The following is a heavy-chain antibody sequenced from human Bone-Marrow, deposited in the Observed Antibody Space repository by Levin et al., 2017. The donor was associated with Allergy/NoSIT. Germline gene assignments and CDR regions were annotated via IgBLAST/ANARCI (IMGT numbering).Heavy chain of an antibody. CDR2: ISGSGGST. V-gene: IGHV3-23*01. J-gene: IGHJ4*02. Sequence: SCAASGFTFSSYAMSWVRQAPGKGLEWVSAISGSGGSTYYADSVKGRFTISRDNSKNTLYLQMSSLRAEDSAVYYCAKNPKPYSSSSGKIFDYWGQGTLVTVSS. CDR1: GFTFSSYA. CDR3: AKNPKPYSSSSGKIFDY. D-gene: IGHD6-13*01.